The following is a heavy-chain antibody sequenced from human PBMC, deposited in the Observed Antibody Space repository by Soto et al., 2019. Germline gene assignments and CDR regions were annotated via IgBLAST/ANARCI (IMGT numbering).Heavy chain of an antibody. D-gene: IGHD3-22*01. J-gene: IGHJ3*02. CDR3: ATYYYDSSGYLHDAFDI. V-gene: IGHV3-66*01. CDR1: GCLVCRRY. CDR2: IHSGGNT. Sequence: GGTLRLCWAAPGCLVCRRYMKAVSKAPGEGLDWVSVIHSGGNTYYADSVKGRFTISRDNSKNTLYLQMNSLRAEDTAVYYCATYYYDSSGYLHDAFDIWGQGTMVTVSS.